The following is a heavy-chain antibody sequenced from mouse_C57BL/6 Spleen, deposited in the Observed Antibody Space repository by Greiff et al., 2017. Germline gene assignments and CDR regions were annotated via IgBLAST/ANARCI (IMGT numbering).Heavy chain of an antibody. CDR1: GYTFTSYT. D-gene: IGHD1-1*02. CDR2: INPSSGYT. J-gene: IGHJ2*01. V-gene: IGHV1-4*01. CDR3: AREVGFDY. Sequence: VQLQQSGAELARPGASVKMSCKASGYTFTSYTMHWVKQRPGQGLEWIGYINPSSGYTKYNQKFKDKATLTADKSSSTAYMQLSSLTSEDSAVYSCAREVGFDYWGQGTTLTVSS.